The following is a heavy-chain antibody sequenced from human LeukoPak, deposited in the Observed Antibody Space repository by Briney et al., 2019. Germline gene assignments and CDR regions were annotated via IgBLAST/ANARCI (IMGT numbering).Heavy chain of an antibody. V-gene: IGHV3-23*01. J-gene: IGHJ4*02. CDR2: ISGSGGST. CDR3: AKDGAFGVVIILSY. D-gene: IGHD3-3*01. CDR1: GFTFSSYA. Sequence: GGSLRLSCAASGFTFSSYAMSWVRQAPGKGLEWVSAISGSGGSTYYADSVKGRFTISRDNSKNTPYLQMNSLRAEDTAVYYCAKDGAFGVVIILSYRGQGTLVTVSS.